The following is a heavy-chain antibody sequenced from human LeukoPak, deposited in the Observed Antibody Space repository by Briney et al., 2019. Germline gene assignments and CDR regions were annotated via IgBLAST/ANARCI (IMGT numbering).Heavy chain of an antibody. CDR1: GYTFPSYL. V-gene: IGHV1-46*01. CDR2: INPTGGST. D-gene: IGHD7-27*01. J-gene: IGHJ4*02. CDR3: AREWGNKAFDY. Sequence: GASVKVSCKASGYTFPSYLMHWVRQAPGQGLEWMGIINPTGGSTTYAQKFQGRVTMTRDTSTSTVYMELSSLRSDDTAVYYCAREWGNKAFDYWGQGTLVTVSS.